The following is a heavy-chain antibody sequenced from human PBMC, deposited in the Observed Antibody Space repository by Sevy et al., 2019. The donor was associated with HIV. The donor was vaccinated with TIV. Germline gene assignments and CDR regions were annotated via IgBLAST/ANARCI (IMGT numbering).Heavy chain of an antibody. J-gene: IGHJ5*01. CDR2: SSSSSGTI. V-gene: IGHV3-48*01. D-gene: IGHD2-21*01. CDR3: ARAGGDCYSKNECWFVS. Sequence: GGSLRLSCAASGFTFSAYSMNWVRQAPGKGLEWVSSSSSSSGTIYYADSVKGQFTISRDNAKSSLYLQMNGLRAEDTAVYYCARAGGDCYSKNECWFVSWGQGTLVTVSS. CDR1: GFTFSAYS.